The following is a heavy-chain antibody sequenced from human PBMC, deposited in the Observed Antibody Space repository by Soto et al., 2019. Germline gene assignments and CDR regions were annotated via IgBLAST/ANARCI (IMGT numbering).Heavy chain of an antibody. Sequence: SETHSLTSAVSGGSILSGGYSWSWIQQPPGKGLEWIGYIYHSGSTYYNPSLKSRVTISVDRFKNQFSLKLSSVTAADTAVYYCARASTTVTTLDYWGQGTLVTVSS. J-gene: IGHJ4*02. V-gene: IGHV4-30-2*01. CDR3: ARASTTVTTLDY. CDR1: GGSILSGGYS. D-gene: IGHD4-17*01. CDR2: IYHSGST.